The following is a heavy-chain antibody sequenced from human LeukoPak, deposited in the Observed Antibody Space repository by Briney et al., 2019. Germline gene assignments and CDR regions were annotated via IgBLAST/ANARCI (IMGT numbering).Heavy chain of an antibody. V-gene: IGHV3-23*01. CDR1: GFTFSSFG. CDR3: AKGGVLDYFDY. D-gene: IGHD3-10*01. J-gene: IGHJ4*02. Sequence: PGGSLRLSCAASGFTFSSFGMNWVRQGPGRGLEWVSSITGSGGTTHYADSAKGRFTISRDNSKNTLYLQMNSLRAEDTAVYYCAKGGVLDYFDYWGQGTLVTVSS. CDR2: ITGSGGTT.